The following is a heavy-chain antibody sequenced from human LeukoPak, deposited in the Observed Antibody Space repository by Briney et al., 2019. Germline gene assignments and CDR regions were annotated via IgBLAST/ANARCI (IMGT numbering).Heavy chain of an antibody. CDR2: ISAYNGNT. Sequence: ASVKVSCKASGYTFTSYGISWVRQAPGQGLEWMGWISAYNGNTNYAQKLQGRVTMTTDTSTSTACMELRSLRSDDTAVYYCARSLLSLRGELGYCSGGSCYGTWGQGTLVTVSS. V-gene: IGHV1-18*01. CDR1: GYTFTSYG. D-gene: IGHD2-15*01. J-gene: IGHJ5*02. CDR3: ARSLLSLRGELGYCSGGSCYGT.